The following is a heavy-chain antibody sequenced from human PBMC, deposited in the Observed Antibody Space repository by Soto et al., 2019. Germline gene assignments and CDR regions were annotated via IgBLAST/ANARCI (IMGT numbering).Heavy chain of an antibody. V-gene: IGHV3-74*01. Sequence: EVQLVESGGGLFQPGGSLRLSCAASGFTFSTYWMHWVRQGPGKGLEWVSRINGDGSFTTYAGSVKGRFNISRDNARNTLYLQMNSLRAEDTAVYFCARVATGSYNWFDPWGQGTLVTVSS. CDR3: ARVATGSYNWFDP. CDR2: INGDGSFT. D-gene: IGHD1-26*01. J-gene: IGHJ5*02. CDR1: GFTFSTYW.